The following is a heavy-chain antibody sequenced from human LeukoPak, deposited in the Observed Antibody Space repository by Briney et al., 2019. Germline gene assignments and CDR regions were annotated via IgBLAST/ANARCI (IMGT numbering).Heavy chain of an antibody. CDR2: IRLDGSNE. Sequence: GGSLRLSCAASGFTFSSYAMHWVRQAPGKGLEWVAFIRLDGSNENYADSVKGRFSISRDNSKNTLYLQMNSVRPEDTAMYYCARGRRGSRPGEFDYWGQGILVTVSS. D-gene: IGHD7-27*01. V-gene: IGHV3-30*02. CDR1: GFTFSSYA. J-gene: IGHJ4*02. CDR3: ARGRRGSRPGEFDY.